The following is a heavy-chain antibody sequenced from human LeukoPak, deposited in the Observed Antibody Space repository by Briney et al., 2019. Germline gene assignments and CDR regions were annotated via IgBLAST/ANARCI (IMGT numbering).Heavy chain of an antibody. CDR1: GYSFTSYW. V-gene: IGHV5-51*01. CDR3: ARRLAASNTFDS. Sequence: GESLKISCKGSGYSFTSYWIGWVRQMPGKGLEWMGIIYPGDSNTKYSPSFQGQVTTSADKSISTAYLQWSSLQASDSAMYYCARRLAASNTFDSWGQGTLVTVSS. CDR2: IYPGDSNT. J-gene: IGHJ4*02. D-gene: IGHD6-13*01.